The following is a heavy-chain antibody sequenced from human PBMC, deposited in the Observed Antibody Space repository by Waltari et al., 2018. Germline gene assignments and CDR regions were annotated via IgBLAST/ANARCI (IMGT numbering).Heavy chain of an antibody. CDR1: GGSFSCYY. D-gene: IGHD6-6*01. J-gene: IGHJ3*02. Sequence: QVQLQQWGAGLLKPSETLSLTCAVYGGSFSCYYWSWIRQPPGKGLEWIGEINHSGSTNYNPSLKSRVTISVDTSKNQFSLKLSSVTAADTAVYYCARDEYSSSSGAFDIWGQGTMVTVSS. CDR2: INHSGST. CDR3: ARDEYSSSSGAFDI. V-gene: IGHV4-34*01.